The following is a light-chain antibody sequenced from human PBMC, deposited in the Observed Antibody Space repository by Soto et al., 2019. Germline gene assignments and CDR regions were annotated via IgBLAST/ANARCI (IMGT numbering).Light chain of an antibody. V-gene: IGLV2-14*03. CDR1: SSDVGGYNY. CDR3: SSYARSSPRV. Sequence: QSVLTQPASVSGSPGQSITISCTGTSSDVGGYNYVSWYQQHPGKAPKLMIYDVSYRPSGVSNRFSGSKSGNTASLTISGLQAEDEADYYCSSYARSSPRVFVTGTKVPVL. J-gene: IGLJ1*01. CDR2: DVS.